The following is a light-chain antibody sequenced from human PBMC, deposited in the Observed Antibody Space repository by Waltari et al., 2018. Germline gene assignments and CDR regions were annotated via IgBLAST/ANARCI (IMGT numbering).Light chain of an antibody. CDR3: FSRDSSGNHRRV. J-gene: IGLJ2*01. CDR2: EDS. V-gene: IGLV3-10*01. CDR1: ALPKKY. Sequence: YELTQPPSVSVSPGQTARITCSGDALPKKYAYSYQHKSVQAPVLVIYEDSKRPSGIPERFSGSSSGTMATLTISGAQVEDEADYYCFSRDSSGNHRRVFGGGTKLTVL.